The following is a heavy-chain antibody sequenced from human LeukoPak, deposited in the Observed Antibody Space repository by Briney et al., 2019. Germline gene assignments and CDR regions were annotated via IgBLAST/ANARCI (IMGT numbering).Heavy chain of an antibody. J-gene: IGHJ4*02. D-gene: IGHD2-21*01. Sequence: GGSLRLSCAASGFTFSTYSMNWVRQAPGKGLEWISYISSTSTIYYADSVKGRFTISRDNSKNSLYLQMNSLRPEDTALYYCAKDSIRMGRWDYFDYWGQGTLVTVSS. CDR3: AKDSIRMGRWDYFDY. CDR2: ISSTSTI. CDR1: GFTFSTYS. V-gene: IGHV3-48*04.